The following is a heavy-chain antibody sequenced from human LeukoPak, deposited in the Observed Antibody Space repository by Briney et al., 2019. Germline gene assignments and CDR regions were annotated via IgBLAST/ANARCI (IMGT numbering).Heavy chain of an antibody. Sequence: SETLSLTCAVSGGSISSGGYSWSWIRQPPGKGLEWIGYIYYSGSTNYNPSLKSRVTISVDTSKNQFSLRLSSVTAADTAVYYCARLRGAFDYWGQGTLVTVSS. CDR2: IYYSGST. CDR1: GGSISSGGYS. J-gene: IGHJ4*02. D-gene: IGHD3-16*01. CDR3: ARLRGAFDY. V-gene: IGHV4-61*08.